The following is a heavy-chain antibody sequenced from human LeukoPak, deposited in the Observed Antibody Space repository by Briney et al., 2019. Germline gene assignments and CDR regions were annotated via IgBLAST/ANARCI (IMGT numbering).Heavy chain of an antibody. D-gene: IGHD5-18*01. CDR1: GYTFTGSY. Sequence: ASVKISSKTSGYTFTGSYLPAVRQTPVHRRVWLGGIDPHTGGTDDAQKFQGRVTMTRDTSINTAYMELSRLRPDDAAVYYCARDRSGYSYGEPLDHWGQGTLVIVPP. CDR3: ARDRSGYSYGEPLDH. V-gene: IGHV1-2*02. J-gene: IGHJ4*02. CDR2: IDPHTGGT.